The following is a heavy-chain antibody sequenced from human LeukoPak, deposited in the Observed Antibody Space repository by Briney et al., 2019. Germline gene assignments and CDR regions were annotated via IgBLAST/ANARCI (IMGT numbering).Heavy chain of an antibody. J-gene: IGHJ4*02. V-gene: IGHV3-53*05. CDR3: AREGGWLQRNLGFDY. D-gene: IGHD5-24*01. Sequence: GGSLRLSCAASGFTVSNNYMSWVRQAPGKGLEWVSVIYSGGSTYYADSVKGRFTISRDNSKNTLYLQMNSLRAEDTAVYYCAREGGWLQRNLGFDYWGQGTLVTVSS. CDR2: IYSGGST. CDR1: GFTVSNNY.